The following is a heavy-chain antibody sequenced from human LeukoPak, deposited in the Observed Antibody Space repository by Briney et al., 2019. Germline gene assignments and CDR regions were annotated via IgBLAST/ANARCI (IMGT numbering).Heavy chain of an antibody. J-gene: IGHJ4*02. Sequence: GGSLRLSCAASGFSFSSYGMHWVRQAPGKGLEWVAYIRYHGSNINYADSVKGRFTISRDNSKDTLFLQMSSLRAEDTAVYYCAKVLTGYCGSTSCPFDSWGQGTLVTVSS. CDR1: GFSFSSYG. CDR2: IRYHGSNI. V-gene: IGHV3-30*02. D-gene: IGHD2-2*01. CDR3: AKVLTGYCGSTSCPFDS.